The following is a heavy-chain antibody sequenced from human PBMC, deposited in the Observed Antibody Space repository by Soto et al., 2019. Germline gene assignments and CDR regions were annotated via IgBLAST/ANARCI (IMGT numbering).Heavy chain of an antibody. V-gene: IGHV1-2*04. CDR3: ASDLRQGYSDI. D-gene: IGHD2-15*01. J-gene: IGHJ3*02. CDR2: SNRKNGGT. CDR1: AYTVIDYY. Sequence: ASVKVSCNASAYTVIDYYVHWMRQAPGKGLEWIGWSNRKNGGTKFAQKFQGWGTMTRDTSISTAYMELSRLGSDYTAIDYCASDLRQGYSDIWGQGTVVTVSS.